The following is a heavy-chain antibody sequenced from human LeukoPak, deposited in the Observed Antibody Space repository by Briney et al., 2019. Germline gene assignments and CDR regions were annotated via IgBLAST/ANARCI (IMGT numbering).Heavy chain of an antibody. J-gene: IGHJ4*02. D-gene: IGHD3-10*01. V-gene: IGHV3-48*03. Sequence: PGGSLRLSCAASGFTFSSYEMNWVRQAPGRGLEGVSYISSSGRTIYYADSVKGRFTISRDNAKNSLYLQMNSLRAEDTAVYYCARDWDFSDGSGEGGQGTLVTVSS. CDR3: ARDWDFSDGSGE. CDR1: GFTFSSYE. CDR2: ISSSGRTI.